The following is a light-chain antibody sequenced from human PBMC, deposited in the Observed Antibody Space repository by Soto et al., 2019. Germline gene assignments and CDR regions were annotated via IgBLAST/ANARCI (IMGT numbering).Light chain of an antibody. J-gene: IGKJ1*01. V-gene: IGKV1-39*01. CDR2: GTS. CDR3: QQSYTTPRT. Sequence: DIQMTQSPSSLSASVVDRVTITCRASQNINTYLNWYQQKPGKALKLLIYGTSSLQSGVPSRFSGSGSGTDFTLTISSLQPEDFATYYCQQSYTTPRTFGQGTKVDIK. CDR1: QNINTY.